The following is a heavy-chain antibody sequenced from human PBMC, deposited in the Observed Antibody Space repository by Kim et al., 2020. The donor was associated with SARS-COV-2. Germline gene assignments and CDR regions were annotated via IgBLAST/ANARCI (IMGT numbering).Heavy chain of an antibody. CDR1: GFTFSSYW. J-gene: IGHJ6*02. CDR3: ARGTFASGVDL. V-gene: IGHV3-74*01. Sequence: GGSLRLSCAASGFTFSSYWVNWVRQAPGKGLLWVSSLNGDGSDTNYVDSVKGRFTISRDNAKNTLYLEMKSLRVDDTAVYYCARGTFASGVDLWGQGTTVTVSS. CDR2: LNGDGSDT.